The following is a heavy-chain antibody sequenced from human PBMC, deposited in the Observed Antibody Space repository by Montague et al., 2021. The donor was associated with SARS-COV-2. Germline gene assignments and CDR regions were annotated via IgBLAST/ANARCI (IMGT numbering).Heavy chain of an antibody. V-gene: IGHV3-23*01. J-gene: IGHJ6*02. Sequence: SLRLSCAASGFTFSSYSMSWVRQAPGKGLEWVSVISGSGGSTYYADSVKGRFTISRDNSKNTLYLQMNNLRAEDTAVYYCAKMAYSDWVIGFYGMDVWGQGTTVTASS. CDR1: GFTFSSYS. CDR2: ISGSGGST. D-gene: IGHD3-9*01. CDR3: AKMAYSDWVIGFYGMDV.